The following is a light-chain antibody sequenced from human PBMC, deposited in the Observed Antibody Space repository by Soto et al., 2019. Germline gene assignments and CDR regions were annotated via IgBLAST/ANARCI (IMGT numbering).Light chain of an antibody. CDR1: SSDVGGYNY. Sequence: QSVLTQPASVSGSPGQSITISCTGSSSDVGGYNYVSWYQQYPGKAPQVLLYEVSNRPSGVSNRFSGSKSGNTASLTISGLQADDEADYYCSSYTTSGTYVLFGGGTKLTVL. CDR3: SSYTTSGTYVL. CDR2: EVS. J-gene: IGLJ3*02. V-gene: IGLV2-14*01.